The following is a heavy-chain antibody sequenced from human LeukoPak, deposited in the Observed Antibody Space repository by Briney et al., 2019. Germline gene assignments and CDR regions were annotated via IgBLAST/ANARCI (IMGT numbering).Heavy chain of an antibody. Sequence: GGSLRLSCAASGFTFSTYTMTWVRQAPGKGLEWVSSISSSSSHIYYADSVKGRFTISRDNAKNSLYLQMSSLRAEDTAVYYCARDVWVAPDYDGSGSIDFWGQGTLVTVSS. D-gene: IGHD3-10*01. CDR2: ISSSSSHI. CDR1: GFTFSTYT. J-gene: IGHJ4*02. V-gene: IGHV3-21*01. CDR3: ARDVWVAPDYDGSGSIDF.